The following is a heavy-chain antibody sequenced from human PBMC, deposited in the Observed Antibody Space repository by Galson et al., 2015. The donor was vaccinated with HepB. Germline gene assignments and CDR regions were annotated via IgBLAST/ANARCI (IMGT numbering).Heavy chain of an antibody. J-gene: IGHJ5*02. Sequence: ETLSLTCTVSGGSISSSSYYWGWIRQPPGKGLEWIGSIYYSGSTYYNPSLKSRVTISVDTSKNQFSLKLSSVTAADTAVYYCARRDQNWFDPWGQGTLVTVSS. CDR2: IYYSGST. CDR3: ARRDQNWFDP. V-gene: IGHV4-39*01. CDR1: GGSISSSSYY.